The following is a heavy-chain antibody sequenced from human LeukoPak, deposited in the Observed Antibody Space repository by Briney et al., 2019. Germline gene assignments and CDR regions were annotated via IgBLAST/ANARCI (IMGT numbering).Heavy chain of an antibody. D-gene: IGHD1-26*01. Sequence: LSLTCTVSGGSISSGGYYWSWIRQPPGKGLEWIGYIYHSGSTYYNPSLKSRVTISVDRSKNQFSLKLSSVTAADTAVYYCARGDGSYYSFNWFDPWGQGTLVTVSS. J-gene: IGHJ5*02. CDR2: IYHSGST. V-gene: IGHV4-30-2*01. CDR3: ARGDGSYYSFNWFDP. CDR1: GGSISSGGYY.